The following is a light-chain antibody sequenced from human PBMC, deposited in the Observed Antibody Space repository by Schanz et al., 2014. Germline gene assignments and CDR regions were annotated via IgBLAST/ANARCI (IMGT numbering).Light chain of an antibody. CDR1: QSVSSS. V-gene: IGKV3-15*01. Sequence: ILMTQSPATLSVSPGERATLSCRATQSVSSSFLAWYQQKPGQAPRLLIYGASIRATGIPARFSGSGSGSGFTLTISSLQSEDFAVYYCQQFGDLLTFGGGTRVEIK. J-gene: IGKJ4*01. CDR3: QQFGDLLT. CDR2: GAS.